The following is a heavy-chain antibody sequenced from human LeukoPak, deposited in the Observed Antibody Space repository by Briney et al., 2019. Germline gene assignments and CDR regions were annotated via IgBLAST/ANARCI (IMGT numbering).Heavy chain of an antibody. CDR1: GFTFSNYS. J-gene: IGHJ4*02. CDR3: ARVVGSSWSPFDY. Sequence: GGSLRLSCAASGFTFSNYSMNWVRQAPGKGLEWVSYISSRSSTIYYADSVKGRFTISRDNAKNSLYLQMNSLRAEDTAVYYCARVVGSSWSPFDYWGQGTLVTVSS. V-gene: IGHV3-48*04. D-gene: IGHD6-13*01. CDR2: ISSRSSTI.